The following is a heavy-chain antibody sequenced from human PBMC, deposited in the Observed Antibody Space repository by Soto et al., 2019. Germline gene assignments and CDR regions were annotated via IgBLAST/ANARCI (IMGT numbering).Heavy chain of an antibody. CDR1: GDSINSNYC. V-gene: IGHV4-4*02. CDR2: IYYSGGT. D-gene: IGHD6-19*01. J-gene: IGHJ4*02. Sequence: QVQLQESGPGLVRPSGTLSLTCAVSGDSINSNYCWTWVRQPPGKGLEWIAEIYYSGGTSYNPSLKRRLTISMDKSKNQFSLNLTSVTAADTAMYYCARDTGWGLGYWGQGTLVTVSS. CDR3: ARDTGWGLGY.